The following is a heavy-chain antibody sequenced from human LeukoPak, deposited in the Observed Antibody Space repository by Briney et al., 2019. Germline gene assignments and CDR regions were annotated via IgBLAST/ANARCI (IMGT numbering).Heavy chain of an antibody. CDR2: IYYSGST. CDR1: GGSISSGDYY. J-gene: IGHJ1*01. D-gene: IGHD3-22*01. CDR3: ALTVDYDSSGYYYEVQH. Sequence: SETLSLTCTVSGGSISSGDYYWSWIRQPPGKGLEWIGYIYYSGSTYYNPSLKSRVTISVDTSKNQFSLKLSSVTAADTAVYYCALTVDYDSSGYYYEVQHWGQGTLVTVSS. V-gene: IGHV4-30-4*01.